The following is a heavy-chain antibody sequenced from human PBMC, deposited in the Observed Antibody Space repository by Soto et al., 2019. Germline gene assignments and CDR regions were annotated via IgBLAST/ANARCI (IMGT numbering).Heavy chain of an antibody. CDR3: AKGWELQGYYYGRDV. CDR1: GFTFSSYG. Sequence: GGSLRLSCAASGFTFSSYGMHWVRQAPGKGLEWVAAISYDGSNKYYADSVKGRFTISRDNSKNTLYLQMNSLRAEDTAVYYFAKGWELQGYYYGRDVWGKGTRVTVSS. V-gene: IGHV3-30*18. J-gene: IGHJ6*04. D-gene: IGHD1-26*01. CDR2: ISYDGSNK.